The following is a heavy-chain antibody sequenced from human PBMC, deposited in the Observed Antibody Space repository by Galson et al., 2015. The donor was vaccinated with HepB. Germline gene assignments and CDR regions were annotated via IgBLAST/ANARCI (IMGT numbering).Heavy chain of an antibody. D-gene: IGHD6-13*01. Sequence: SLRLSCAASGFTFSTYAMSWVRQAPGKGLEWVSGISGSGGSTYYAASVKGRFTISRDNSKNTLYLQMNSLGAEDTAKYYCAKVLAAAGTAIDYWGQGTLVTVSS. CDR2: ISGSGGST. CDR1: GFTFSTYA. CDR3: AKVLAAAGTAIDY. V-gene: IGHV3-23*01. J-gene: IGHJ4*02.